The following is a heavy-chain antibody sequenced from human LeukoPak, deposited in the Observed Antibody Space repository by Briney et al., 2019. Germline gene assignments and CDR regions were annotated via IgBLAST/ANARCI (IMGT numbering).Heavy chain of an antibody. CDR2: IIPILGIA. J-gene: IGHJ3*02. D-gene: IGHD3-9*01. CDR1: GGTFSSYT. V-gene: IGHV1-69*02. Sequence: SVKVSCTASGGTFSSYTISWVRQAPGQGLEWMERIIPILGIANYAQKFQGRVTITADKSTSTAYMELSSLRSEDTAVYYCARAPTRYFDWSYVFDIWGQGTMVTVSS. CDR3: ARAPTRYFDWSYVFDI.